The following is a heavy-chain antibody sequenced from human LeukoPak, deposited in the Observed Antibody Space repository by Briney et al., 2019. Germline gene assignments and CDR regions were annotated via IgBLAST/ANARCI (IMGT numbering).Heavy chain of an antibody. J-gene: IGHJ6*02. Sequence: SETLSLTCTVSGGSISSYYWSWIRQPPGKGLEWIGYIYYSGSTNYNPSLKSRVTISVDTSKNQFSLKLSSVTAADTAVYYCARLSSYYYYGMDVWGQGTLVTVSS. CDR3: ARLSSYYYYGMDV. V-gene: IGHV4-59*08. CDR2: IYYSGST. D-gene: IGHD1-7*01. CDR1: GGSISSYY.